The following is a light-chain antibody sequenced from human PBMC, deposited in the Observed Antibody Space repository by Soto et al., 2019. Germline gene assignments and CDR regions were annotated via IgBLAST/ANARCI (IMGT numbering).Light chain of an antibody. Sequence: EIVLTQSPATLSLSPGERATLSCGASQSVSSSYLAWYQQKPGLAPRLLIYDASSRATGIPDRFSGSGSGNDFPPTISRLEPENFVLYYCHQYGSSPRTFGQGTKVDIK. V-gene: IGKV3D-20*01. CDR2: DAS. J-gene: IGKJ1*01. CDR1: QSVSSSY. CDR3: HQYGSSPRT.